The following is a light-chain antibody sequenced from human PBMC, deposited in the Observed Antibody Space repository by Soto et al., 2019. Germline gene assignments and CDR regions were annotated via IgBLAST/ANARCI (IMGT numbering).Light chain of an antibody. CDR3: QQHGGSPIT. J-gene: IGKJ5*01. CDR1: QTVIRNY. V-gene: IGKV3-20*01. Sequence: EIVLTQSAGTLSSSPGERATLSWRASQTVIRNYLAWHQQKPGQTPRPLVYGASSRATGIPDRFSGSRSGTDFTLTISRLETEDFAVYYCQQHGGSPITFGQGTRLEIK. CDR2: GAS.